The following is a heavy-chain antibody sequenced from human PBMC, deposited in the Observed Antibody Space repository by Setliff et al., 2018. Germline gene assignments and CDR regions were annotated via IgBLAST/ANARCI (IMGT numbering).Heavy chain of an antibody. CDR1: GYTFTSYY. Sequence: ASVKVSCKASGYTFTSYYMHWVRQAPGQGLEWMGLVDPEDGGTNYAQKFQGWVTMTRDTSISTAYMELSRLRSDDTAVYYCARGPPDYWGQGTLVTVSS. CDR3: ARGPPDY. J-gene: IGHJ4*02. CDR2: VDPEDGGT. V-gene: IGHV1-2*04.